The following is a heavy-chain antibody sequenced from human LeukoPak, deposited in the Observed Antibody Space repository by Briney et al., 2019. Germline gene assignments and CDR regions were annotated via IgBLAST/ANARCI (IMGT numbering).Heavy chain of an antibody. D-gene: IGHD1-26*01. CDR1: GFTFSSYG. CDR3: AKHSGSYFIYYVDS. Sequence: PGGSLRLSCVASGFTFSSYGMSWVRQAPGKGLEWVSTISGSAYNTYYADSVKGRFTVSRDNSANTLYLQMNSLRADDTALYYCAKHSGSYFIYYVDSWGQGTLVTVSS. J-gene: IGHJ4*02. V-gene: IGHV3-23*01. CDR2: ISGSAYNT.